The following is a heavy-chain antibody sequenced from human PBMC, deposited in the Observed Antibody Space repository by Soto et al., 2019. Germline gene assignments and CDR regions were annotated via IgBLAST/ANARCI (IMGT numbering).Heavy chain of an antibody. J-gene: IGHJ4*02. CDR2: ISYDGSNK. Sequence: PGGSLRLSCAASGFTFSSYAMHWVRQAPGKGLEWVAAISYDGSNKYYADSVKGRFTISRDNSKNTLYLQMNSLRAEDTAVYYCARNGDSSGYYLYYFDYWGQGTLVTVSS. CDR3: ARNGDSSGYYLYYFDY. V-gene: IGHV3-30-3*01. CDR1: GFTFSSYA. D-gene: IGHD3-22*01.